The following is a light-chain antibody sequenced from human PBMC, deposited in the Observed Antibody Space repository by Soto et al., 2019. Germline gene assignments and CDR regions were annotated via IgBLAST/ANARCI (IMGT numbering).Light chain of an antibody. V-gene: IGLV2-14*01. CDR1: SNDVGNYDY. CDR2: DVT. Sequence: QSALTQPASVSGSPGQSITISCTGTSNDVGNYDYVSWYQQHPGKAPKLMIYDVTNRPSGVSDRFSGSKSGNTASLTISGLQAGDEADYYCSSYTNSGTFVVFGGGTKLTVL. CDR3: SSYTNSGTFVV. J-gene: IGLJ3*02.